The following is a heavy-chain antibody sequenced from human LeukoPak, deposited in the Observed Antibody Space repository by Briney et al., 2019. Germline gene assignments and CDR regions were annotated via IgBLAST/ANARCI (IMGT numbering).Heavy chain of an antibody. V-gene: IGHV3-49*03. CDR1: GFTFSSYA. D-gene: IGHD5-18*01. CDR2: IRSKAYGGTT. CDR3: TRDEGYSYGYYYYGMDV. J-gene: IGHJ6*02. Sequence: GGSLRLSCAASGFTFSSYAITWIRQAPGKGLEWVGFIRSKAYGGTTEYAASVKGRFTISRDDSKSIAYLQMNSLKTEDTAVYYCTRDEGYSYGYYYYGMDVWGQGTTVTVSS.